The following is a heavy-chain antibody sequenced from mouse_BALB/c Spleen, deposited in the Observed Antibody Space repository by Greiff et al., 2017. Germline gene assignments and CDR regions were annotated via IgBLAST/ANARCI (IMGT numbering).Heavy chain of an antibody. J-gene: IGHJ3*01. CDR3: ARDLGYYGSSPAWFAY. D-gene: IGHD1-1*01. CDR1: GFTFSDYY. Sequence: EVQRVESGGGLVKPGGSLKLSCAASGFTFSDYYMYWVRQTPEKRLEWVATISDGGSYTYYPDSVKGRFTISRDNAKNNLYLQMSSLKSEDTAMYYCARDLGYYGSSPAWFAYWGQGTLVTVSA. V-gene: IGHV5-4*02. CDR2: ISDGGSYT.